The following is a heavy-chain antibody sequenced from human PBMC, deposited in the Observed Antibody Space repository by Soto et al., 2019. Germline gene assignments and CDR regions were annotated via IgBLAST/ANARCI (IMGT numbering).Heavy chain of an antibody. CDR2: IFHGGTT. CDR1: GGSITSSIYY. J-gene: IGHJ5*01. D-gene: IGHD3-10*01. Sequence: SETLSLTCTVSGGSITSSIYYWGWVRQPPGKGLEWIGTIFHGGTTYYNPSLKSRVAISVDTSKNQFSLNLRYVTAADTAMYYCARRAGVPQINNYFDSWGHGTMVTV. V-gene: IGHV4-39*01. CDR3: ARRAGVPQINNYFDS.